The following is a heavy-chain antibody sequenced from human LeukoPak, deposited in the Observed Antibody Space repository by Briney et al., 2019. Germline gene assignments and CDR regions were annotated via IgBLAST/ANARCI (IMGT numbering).Heavy chain of an antibody. D-gene: IGHD6-13*01. CDR2: ISGGGGST. J-gene: IGHJ4*02. CDR1: GFTFSSYA. Sequence: TGGSLRLSCAASGFTFSSYAMSWVRQAPGKGLEWVSAISGGGGSTYYADSVKGRFTISRDNSKNTLYLQMNSLRAEDTAVYYCARGSSSSWYVYDYWGQGTLVTVSS. V-gene: IGHV3-23*01. CDR3: ARGSSSSWYVYDY.